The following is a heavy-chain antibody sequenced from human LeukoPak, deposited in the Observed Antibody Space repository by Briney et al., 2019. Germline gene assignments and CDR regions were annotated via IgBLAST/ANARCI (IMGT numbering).Heavy chain of an antibody. CDR3: ARAPTLSYYYDSSGYSEKQYNWFDP. D-gene: IGHD3-22*01. J-gene: IGHJ5*02. V-gene: IGHV4-4*02. CDR1: GGSISSSNW. Sequence: SETLSLTCAVSGGSISSSNWWSWVRQPPGKGLEWIGSIYYSGSTNYNPSLKSRVTISVDTSKNQFSLKLSPVTAADTAVYYCARAPTLSYYYDSSGYSEKQYNWFDPWGQGTLVTVSS. CDR2: IYYSGST.